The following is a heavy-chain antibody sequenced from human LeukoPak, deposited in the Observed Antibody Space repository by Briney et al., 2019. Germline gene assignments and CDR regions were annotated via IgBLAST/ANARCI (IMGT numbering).Heavy chain of an antibody. Sequence: GGSLRLSCAASGFTFSSYAMSWVRQAPGKGLGWVSAISGSGGSTYYADSVKGRFTISRDNSKNTLYLQMNSLRAEDTAVYYCAKRGSDYSDYAAKYFDYWGQGTLVTVSS. CDR2: ISGSGGST. CDR1: GFTFSSYA. D-gene: IGHD4-11*01. V-gene: IGHV3-23*01. CDR3: AKRGSDYSDYAAKYFDY. J-gene: IGHJ4*02.